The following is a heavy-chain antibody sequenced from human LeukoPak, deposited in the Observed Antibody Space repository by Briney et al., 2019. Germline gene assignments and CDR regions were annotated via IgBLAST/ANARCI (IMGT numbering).Heavy chain of an antibody. CDR1: GYTFTSYY. D-gene: IGHD2-15*01. CDR3: ARDVRSYCSGGSCYSSSYGMDV. Sequence: ASVKVSCKASGYTFTSYYMHWVRQAPGQGLELMGIINPSGGSTSYAQRFQGRVTMTRDTSTSTVYMELSSLRSEDTAVYYCARDVRSYCSGGSCYSSSYGMDVWGQGTTVTVSS. CDR2: INPSGGST. V-gene: IGHV1-46*01. J-gene: IGHJ6*02.